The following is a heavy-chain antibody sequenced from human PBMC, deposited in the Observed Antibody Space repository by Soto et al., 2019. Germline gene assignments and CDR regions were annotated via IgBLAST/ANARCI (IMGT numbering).Heavy chain of an antibody. Sequence: KASETLSLTCTVSGGSISSGDYYWSWIRQPPGKGLEWIGYIYYSGSTYYNPSLKSRVTISVDTSKNQFSLKLSSVTAADTAVYYCARIGWLQLGFDYWGQGTLVTVSS. D-gene: IGHD5-12*01. J-gene: IGHJ4*02. CDR3: ARIGWLQLGFDY. V-gene: IGHV4-30-4*01. CDR2: IYYSGST. CDR1: GGSISSGDYY.